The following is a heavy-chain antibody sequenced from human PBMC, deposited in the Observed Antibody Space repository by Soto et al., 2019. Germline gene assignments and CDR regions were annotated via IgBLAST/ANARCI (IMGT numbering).Heavy chain of an antibody. CDR2: ISYDGSNK. V-gene: IGHV3-30-3*01. CDR1: GFTFSSYA. CDR3: ARDLKGDYYFDY. J-gene: IGHJ4*02. Sequence: GESLKISCAASGFTFSSYAMHWVRQAPGKGLEWVAVISYDGSNKYYADSVKGRFTISRDNSKNTLYLQMNSLRAEDTAVYYCARDLKGDYYFDYWGQGTLVTVSS. D-gene: IGHD2-21*02.